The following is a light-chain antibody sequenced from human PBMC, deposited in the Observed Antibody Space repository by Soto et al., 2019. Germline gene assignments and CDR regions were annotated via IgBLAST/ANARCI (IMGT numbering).Light chain of an antibody. J-gene: IGLJ2*01. CDR3: QIWDPDLDLVI. Sequence: SYELTQPPSVSVAPGKAATITCGGNNIGTKSVHWYHQKAGQAPVLVIYYDSDRPSGIPERFSGSNSGDTATLTISRVEAGDEADYYCQIWDPDLDLVIFGGGTKLTVL. CDR2: YDS. CDR1: NIGTKS. V-gene: IGLV3-21*04.